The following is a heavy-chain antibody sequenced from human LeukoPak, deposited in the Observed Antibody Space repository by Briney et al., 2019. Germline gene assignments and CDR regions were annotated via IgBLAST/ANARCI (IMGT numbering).Heavy chain of an antibody. V-gene: IGHV5-51*01. CDR1: RYNFALYW. CDR3: ARLKRSSSSWYGGWFDS. J-gene: IGHJ5*01. CDR2: IYPGDSTT. D-gene: IGHD6-13*01. Sequence: GESLKISCQGFRYNFALYWIAWVRQMPGKGLEWMGIIYPGDSTTRYSPSFEGQVTISADKSISTAYLQWSSLKASDTAMYYCARLKRSSSSWYGGWFDSWGQGTRVTVSS.